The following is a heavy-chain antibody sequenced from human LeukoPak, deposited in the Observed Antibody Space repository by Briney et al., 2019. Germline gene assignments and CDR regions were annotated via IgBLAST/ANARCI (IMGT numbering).Heavy chain of an antibody. D-gene: IGHD5-24*01. J-gene: IGHJ4*02. CDR1: GFTFSSCG. CDR3: ARSVLSPVLQDFDY. V-gene: IGHV3-33*01. Sequence: GGSLRLSCAASGFTFSSCGMHWVRQAPGKGLEWVAVIWYDGSKKYYADSVKGRFTISRDHSKNTLYLQMNSLRAEDTAVYYCARSVLSPVLQDFDYWGRGTLVTVSS. CDR2: IWYDGSKK.